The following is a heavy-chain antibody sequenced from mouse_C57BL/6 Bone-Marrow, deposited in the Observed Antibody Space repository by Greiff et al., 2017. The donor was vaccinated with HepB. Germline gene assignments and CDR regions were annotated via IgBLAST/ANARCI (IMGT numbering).Heavy chain of an antibody. J-gene: IGHJ1*03. D-gene: IGHD2-5*01. Sequence: QVQLQQSGAELVKPGASVKLSCKASGYTFTSYWMQWVKQRPGQGLEWIGEIDPSDSYTNYNQKFKGKATLTVDTSSSTAYMQLSSLTSEDSAVYYCAREAYSKERYFDVWGTGTTVTVSS. V-gene: IGHV1-50*01. CDR1: GYTFTSYW. CDR2: IDPSDSYT. CDR3: AREAYSKERYFDV.